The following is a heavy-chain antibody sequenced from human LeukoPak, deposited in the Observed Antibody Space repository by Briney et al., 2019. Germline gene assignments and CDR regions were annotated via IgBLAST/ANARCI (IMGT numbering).Heavy chain of an antibody. Sequence: SETLSLTCAVYGGSFSGYYWSWSRQPPGKGLEWIGEINHSGSTNYNPSLKSRVTISVDTSKNQFSLKLSSVTAADTAVYYCAREVRYFDLWGRGTLVTVSS. V-gene: IGHV4-34*01. CDR1: GGSFSGYY. D-gene: IGHD3-10*01. CDR2: INHSGST. CDR3: AREVRYFDL. J-gene: IGHJ2*01.